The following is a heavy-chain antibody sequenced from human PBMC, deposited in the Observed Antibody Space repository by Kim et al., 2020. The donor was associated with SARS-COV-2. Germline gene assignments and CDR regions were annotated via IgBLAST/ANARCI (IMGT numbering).Heavy chain of an antibody. CDR3: ARACYGVSLSYYYSMDV. J-gene: IGHJ6*01. D-gene: IGHD3-16*02. CDR2: FGGSGGSP. V-gene: IGHV3-23*01. CDR1: GFTFKIYG. Sequence: GGSLRLSCVASGFTFKIYGMNWVRQAPGKGLEWVSSFGGSGGSPYYADSVKGRFTVSRDDSKNTLYLDLSNLRAEDTAVYYCARACYGVSLSYYYSMDV.